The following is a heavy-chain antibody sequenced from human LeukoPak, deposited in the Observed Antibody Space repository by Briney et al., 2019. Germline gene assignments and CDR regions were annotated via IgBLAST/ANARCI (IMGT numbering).Heavy chain of an antibody. Sequence: SETLSLTCAVSGGSISSGGYSWSWIRQPPGKGLEWIGYIYHSGSTYYNPSLKSRVTISVDRSKNQFSLKLSSVTAADTAVYYCAKTVSSSWYYFDLWGRGTLVTVSS. V-gene: IGHV4-30-2*01. D-gene: IGHD6-13*01. CDR1: GGSISSGGYS. CDR2: IYHSGST. J-gene: IGHJ2*01. CDR3: AKTVSSSWYYFDL.